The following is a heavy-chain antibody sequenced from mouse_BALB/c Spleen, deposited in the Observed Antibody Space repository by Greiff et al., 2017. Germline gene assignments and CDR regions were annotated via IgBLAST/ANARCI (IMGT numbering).Heavy chain of an antibody. V-gene: IGHV5-4*02. CDR1: GFTFSDYF. CDR2: ISDGGSYT. D-gene: IGHD2-3*01. CDR3: ARDPDDYYLAWFAY. Sequence: VKLVESGGGLVKPGGSLKLSCAASGFTFSDYFMYWVRPTPEKRLEWVATISDGGSYTYYPDSVKGRFTIPRDNAKNNLYLQMSSLKSEDTAMYYCARDPDDYYLAWFAYWGQGTLVTVSA. J-gene: IGHJ3*01.